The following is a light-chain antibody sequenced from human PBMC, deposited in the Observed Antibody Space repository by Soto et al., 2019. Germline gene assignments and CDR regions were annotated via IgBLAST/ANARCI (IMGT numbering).Light chain of an antibody. J-gene: IGKJ3*01. CDR1: QGISNS. Sequence: DIPMTQSPSSLSASVGDRVSITCRASQGISNSLAWYQQKPGKVPKLLIYEASTLQSGVPSRFSGRGSGTDFTLTISSLQPEDVATYYCQKYNSVPFTFGPGTKVDIK. V-gene: IGKV1-27*01. CDR3: QKYNSVPFT. CDR2: EAS.